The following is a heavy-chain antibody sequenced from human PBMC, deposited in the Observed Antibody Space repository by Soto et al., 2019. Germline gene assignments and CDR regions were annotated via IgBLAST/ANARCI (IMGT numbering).Heavy chain of an antibody. CDR2: IFSSGST. Sequence: SGTLSLTCTVSGGSINTFYWSWVRQPAGKGLEWIGRIFSSGSTSFNPSLESRVAMSVDTSKNHFSLNLSSVTAADMAVYYCAREGSXSAYNFAHGIQLWSFDFWGQGALVTVSS. V-gene: IGHV4-4*07. CDR3: AREGSXSAYNFAHGIQLWSFDF. D-gene: IGHD5-12*01. CDR1: GGSINTFY. J-gene: IGHJ4*02.